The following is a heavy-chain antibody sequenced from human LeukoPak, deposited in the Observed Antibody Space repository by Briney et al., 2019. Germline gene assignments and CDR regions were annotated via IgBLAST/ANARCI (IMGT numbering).Heavy chain of an antibody. D-gene: IGHD5-12*01. CDR2: IYYSGST. V-gene: IGHV4-39*01. Sequence: SETLSLTCTVSGGSISSSSYYWGWIRQPPGKGLEWIGSIYYSGSTYYNPSLKSRVTISVDTSKNQFSLKLSSVTAADTAVYYCARGYDYVWYFDYWGQGTLVTVSS. J-gene: IGHJ4*02. CDR3: ARGYDYVWYFDY. CDR1: GGSISSSSYY.